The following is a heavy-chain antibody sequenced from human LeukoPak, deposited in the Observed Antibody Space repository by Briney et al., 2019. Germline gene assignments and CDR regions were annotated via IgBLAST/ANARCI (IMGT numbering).Heavy chain of an antibody. Sequence: SQTLSLTCAISGDSVSSNSAARNWIRQSPSRGLEWLGRTYYRSKWYNDYAVSVKSRITINPDTSKNQFSLQLNSVTPEDTAVYYCARLWFGELTYYYYGMDVWGQGTTVTVSS. CDR1: GDSVSSNSAA. CDR2: TYYRSKWYN. CDR3: ARLWFGELTYYYYGMDV. J-gene: IGHJ6*02. V-gene: IGHV6-1*01. D-gene: IGHD3-10*01.